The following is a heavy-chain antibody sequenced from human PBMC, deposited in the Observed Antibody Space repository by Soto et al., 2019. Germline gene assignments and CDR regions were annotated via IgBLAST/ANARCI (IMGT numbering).Heavy chain of an antibody. D-gene: IGHD2-15*01. CDR1: GGSISSSSYY. CDR2: IYYSGST. CDR3: ARGYCSGGSCYSGYYYYYYMDV. V-gene: IGHV4-39*01. Sequence: PSETLSLTCTVSGGSISSSSYYRGWIRQPPGKGLEWIGSIYYSGSTYYNPSLKSRVTISVDTSKNQFSLKLSSVTAADTAVYYCARGYCSGGSCYSGYYYYYYMDVWGKGTTVTVSS. J-gene: IGHJ6*03.